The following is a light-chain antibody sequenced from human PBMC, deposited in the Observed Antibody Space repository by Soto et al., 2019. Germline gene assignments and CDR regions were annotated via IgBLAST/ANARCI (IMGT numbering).Light chain of an antibody. CDR2: GAS. CDR1: QSVNNNY. CDR3: QKHSRSIT. J-gene: IGKJ4*01. V-gene: IGKV3-20*01. Sequence: LTQSPGTLSLSPGERATLSGRARQSVNNNYLAWYQQKPGQSHRLPSYGASIRATAIPDRFSGSGSGTDFTLTISRREPEDSAEYYCQKHSRSITFGGGTKVEIK.